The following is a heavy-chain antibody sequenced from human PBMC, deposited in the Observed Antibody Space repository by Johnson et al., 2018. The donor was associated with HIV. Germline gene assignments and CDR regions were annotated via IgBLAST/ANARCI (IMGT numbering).Heavy chain of an antibody. CDR3: ARDLYYDNRGIAFDI. CDR1: GFIFSRFA. D-gene: IGHD3-9*01. Sequence: VQLVESGGGVVQPGRSLRLSCAASGFIFSRFAMHWVRQAPGKGLEWMAVISYDGSNKYYADSVKGRFTISRDNAKNSLYLQMSSLRAEDTAVYYCARDLYYDNRGIAFDIWGQGTMVTVSS. V-gene: IGHV3-30-3*01. CDR2: ISYDGSNK. J-gene: IGHJ3*02.